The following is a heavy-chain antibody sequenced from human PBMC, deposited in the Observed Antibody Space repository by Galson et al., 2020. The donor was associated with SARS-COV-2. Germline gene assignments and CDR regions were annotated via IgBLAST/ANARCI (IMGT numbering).Heavy chain of an antibody. Sequence: GESLKISCKGSGYSFTSYWIGWVRQMPGKGLEWMGIIYPGDSDTRYSPSFQGQVTISADKSISTAYLQWSSLKASDTAMYYCGRQGKETYYDFWSGYSGYYYYMDVWGKGTTVTVSS. CDR1: GYSFTSYW. V-gene: IGHV5-51*01. CDR2: IYPGDSDT. D-gene: IGHD3-3*01. J-gene: IGHJ6*03. CDR3: GRQGKETYYDFWSGYSGYYYYMDV.